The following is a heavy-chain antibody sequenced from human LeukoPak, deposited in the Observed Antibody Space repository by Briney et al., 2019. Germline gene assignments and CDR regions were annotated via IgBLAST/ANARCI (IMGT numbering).Heavy chain of an antibody. J-gene: IGHJ6*02. D-gene: IGHD3-10*01. CDR1: GFTFSNYW. CDR3: TTAVPYYGSGKLYYYYGMDV. Sequence: GGSLRLSCAASGFTFSNYWMHWVRQAPGKGLVWVSRISSGGSSTSYADSVKGRFTISRDNAKNTLYLQMNSLKTEDTAVYYCTTAVPYYGSGKLYYYYGMDVWGQGTTVTVSS. V-gene: IGHV3-74*01. CDR2: ISSGGSST.